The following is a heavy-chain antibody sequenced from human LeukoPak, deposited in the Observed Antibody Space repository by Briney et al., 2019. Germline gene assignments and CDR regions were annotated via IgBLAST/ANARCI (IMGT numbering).Heavy chain of an antibody. CDR1: GGSFSGYY. CDR3: ARGSSFRIRLWQRWNYYMDV. J-gene: IGHJ6*03. CDR2: INHSGST. V-gene: IGHV4-34*01. D-gene: IGHD5-18*01. Sequence: SVTLSLTCAVYGGSFSGYYWSWIRQPPGKGLEWIGEINHSGSTNYNPSLKSRVTISVDTSKNQFSLKLSSVTAADTAVYYCARGSSFRIRLWQRWNYYMDVWGKGTTVTVSS.